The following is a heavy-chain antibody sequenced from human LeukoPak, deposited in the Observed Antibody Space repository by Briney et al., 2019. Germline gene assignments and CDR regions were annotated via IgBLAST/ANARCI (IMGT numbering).Heavy chain of an antibody. CDR1: GGTFSSYA. V-gene: IGHV1-69*04. CDR2: IIPILGIA. D-gene: IGHD3-10*01. J-gene: IGHJ4*02. Sequence: ASVKVSCKASGGTFSSYAISWVRQAPGQGLEWMGRIIPILGIANYAQKFQGRVTITADKSTSTACMELSSLRSEDTAVYYCASPGPSTYYGSGSYSGFDYWGQGTLVTVSS. CDR3: ASPGPSTYYGSGSYSGFDY.